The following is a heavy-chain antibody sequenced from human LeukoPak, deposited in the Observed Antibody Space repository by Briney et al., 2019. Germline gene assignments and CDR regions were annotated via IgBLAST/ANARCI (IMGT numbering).Heavy chain of an antibody. J-gene: IGHJ3*02. CDR2: IYHSGST. D-gene: IGHD3-22*01. Sequence: SQTLSLTCAVSGGSISSGGYSWSWIRQPPGKGLEWIGFIYHSGSTYYNPSLKSRLTISVDRSKNQFSLKLSSVTAANTAVYYCARSLYYYDTSAPRAFDIWGQGTMVTVSS. CDR1: GGSISSGGYS. V-gene: IGHV4-30-2*01. CDR3: ARSLYYYDTSAPRAFDI.